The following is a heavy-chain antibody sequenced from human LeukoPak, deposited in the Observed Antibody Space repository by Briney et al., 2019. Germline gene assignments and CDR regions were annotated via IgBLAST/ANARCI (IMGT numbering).Heavy chain of an antibody. Sequence: PSETLSLTCTVSGCSLSSSSYYWVWIPQPPGKGLEWIGYVYYSTSTNYNPSLKSRVTISVDTSKTQFSLRLSCVTAADAAVYYCARHLGPGWHAMDVWGQGTTVTVSS. CDR1: GCSLSSSSYY. J-gene: IGHJ6*02. CDR2: VYYSTST. D-gene: IGHD2-15*01. V-gene: IGHV4-61*05. CDR3: ARHLGPGWHAMDV.